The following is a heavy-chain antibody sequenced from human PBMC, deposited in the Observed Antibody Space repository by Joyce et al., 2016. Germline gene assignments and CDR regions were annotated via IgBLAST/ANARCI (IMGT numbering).Heavy chain of an antibody. CDR3: ARDLTGSGWYYFDH. V-gene: IGHV1-46*01. D-gene: IGHD6-19*01. CDR2: INNMRGGT. J-gene: IGHJ4*02. Sequence: VHLVQTGAEVKEPGASVKVSCKASGYTFTGFYVHWVRQAPGQGLEWIGMINNMRGGTTYAPKCQGRVTLTRDTAANTHDMELTSLTSYDAAVFYCARDLTGSGWYYFDHWGQGTLVTVSS. CDR1: GYTFTGFY.